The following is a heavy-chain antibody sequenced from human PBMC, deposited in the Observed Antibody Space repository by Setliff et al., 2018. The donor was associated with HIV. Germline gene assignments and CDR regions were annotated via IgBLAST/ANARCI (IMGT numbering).Heavy chain of an antibody. J-gene: IGHJ4*02. CDR1: GGSISSSSYY. CDR2: ISYSGNI. D-gene: IGHD3-16*01. Sequence: SETLSLTCTVSGGSISSSSYYWGWIRQPPGKGLEWIGSISYSGNIYYNASLKSRVTISLDTSKRQLSLRLTSVTAADTAVYYCASWGAGSNSGFDYWGRGTLVTVSS. V-gene: IGHV4-39*01. CDR3: ASWGAGSNSGFDY.